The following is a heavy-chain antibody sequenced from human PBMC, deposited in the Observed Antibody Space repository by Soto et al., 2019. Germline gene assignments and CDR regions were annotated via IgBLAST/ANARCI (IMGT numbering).Heavy chain of an antibody. CDR3: ARDVSPGGRSLYLDAFDI. CDR1: GFSFGSSW. Sequence: EVQLVESGGDLVQPGGSLRLSCAASGFSFGSSWMTWVRQAPGKGLEWVANFKKDGSNINYLDSVRGRFTVSRDNAKNSLYLEMNSLRAEDTALYYRARDVSPGGRSLYLDAFDIWGQGTMVTVYS. CDR2: FKKDGSNI. V-gene: IGHV3-7*05. D-gene: IGHD2-2*01. J-gene: IGHJ3*02.